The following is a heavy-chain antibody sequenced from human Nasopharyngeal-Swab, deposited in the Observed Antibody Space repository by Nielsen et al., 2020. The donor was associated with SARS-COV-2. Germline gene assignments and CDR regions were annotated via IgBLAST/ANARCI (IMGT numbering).Heavy chain of an antibody. V-gene: IGHV3-9*01. Sequence: GGSLRLSCAASGFTFDDYAMHWVRQAPGKGLEWVSGISWNSGSIGYADSVKGRFTISRDNAMNSLYLQMNSLRAEDTALYYCAKESYGDLFDYWGQGTLVTVSS. CDR3: AKESYGDLFDY. CDR1: GFTFDDYA. J-gene: IGHJ4*02. D-gene: IGHD4-17*01. CDR2: ISWNSGSI.